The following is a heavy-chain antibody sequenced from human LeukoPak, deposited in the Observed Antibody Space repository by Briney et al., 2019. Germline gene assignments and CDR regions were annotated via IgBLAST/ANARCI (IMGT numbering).Heavy chain of an antibody. V-gene: IGHV4-34*01. J-gene: IGHJ5*02. D-gene: IGHD6-6*01. CDR2: INHSGST. Sequence: SETLSLTCAVYGGSFSGYYWSWIRQPPGKGLEWIGEINHSGSTNYNPSLKSRVTISVDPSKNQFSLKLSSVTAADTAVYYCARGCCSSSSVWFDPWGQGTLVTVSS. CDR3: ARGCCSSSSVWFDP. CDR1: GGSFSGYY.